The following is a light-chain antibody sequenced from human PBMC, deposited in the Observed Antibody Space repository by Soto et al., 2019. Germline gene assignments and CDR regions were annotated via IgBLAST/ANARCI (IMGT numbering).Light chain of an antibody. CDR1: QGVSTW. CDR3: QQYYDFRT. V-gene: IGKV1-5*03. Sequence: IQLTQSPSTLSGSVGDRVTITCRASQGVSTWLAWYQQRPSQAPKLLVYEASKLQSGVPSRFSASGSVRDFTLTISSLQPEDSATYYCQQYYDFRTFGQGTNVEI. CDR2: EAS. J-gene: IGKJ1*01.